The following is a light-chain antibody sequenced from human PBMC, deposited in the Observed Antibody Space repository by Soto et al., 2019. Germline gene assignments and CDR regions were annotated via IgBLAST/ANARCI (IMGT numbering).Light chain of an antibody. CDR1: QDISSW. J-gene: IGKJ5*01. V-gene: IGKV1D-12*01. CDR3: QQTKRFPST. Sequence: DIQMTQSPSSVSASVGDTVTITCRASQDISSWLAWYQQTPGKAPKLLIYAASSLQGGVPSRFSGSGSGTDFTLTISSLQPEDFATYYCQQTKRFPSTFGQGTRLEIK. CDR2: AAS.